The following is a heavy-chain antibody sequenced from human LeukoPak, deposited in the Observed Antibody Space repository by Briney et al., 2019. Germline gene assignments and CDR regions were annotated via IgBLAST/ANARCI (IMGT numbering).Heavy chain of an antibody. D-gene: IGHD6-6*01. CDR3: ARDSSHYLGSSDY. J-gene: IGHJ4*02. CDR1: GFTFSSYP. CDR2: ISESGDVT. Sequence: GGSLRLSCVVSGFTFSSYPMSWVRQAPGKGLEWVSVISESGDVTHYADSMKGRFTISRDNTKNTLNLQMNSLRDEDTAIYYCARDSSHYLGSSDYWGQGTLVTVSS. V-gene: IGHV3-23*01.